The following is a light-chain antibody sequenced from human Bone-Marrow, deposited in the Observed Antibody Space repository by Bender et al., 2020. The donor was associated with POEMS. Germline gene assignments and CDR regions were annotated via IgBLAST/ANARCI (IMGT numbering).Light chain of an antibody. Sequence: SYDLTQPPSVSVSPGQTATITCSGSELANKFTSWYQQHPGQSPVLVIYLDSKRPSVIPERFSGSSSGNTATLTISGTQTMDEADYYCAAWDDSLSGLVFGGGTKLTVL. CDR3: AAWDDSLSGLV. CDR2: LDS. J-gene: IGLJ2*01. CDR1: ELANKF. V-gene: IGLV3-1*01.